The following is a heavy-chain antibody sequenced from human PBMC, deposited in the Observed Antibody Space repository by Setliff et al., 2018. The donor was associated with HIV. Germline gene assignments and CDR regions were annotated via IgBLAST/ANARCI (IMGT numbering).Heavy chain of an antibody. D-gene: IGHD3-10*01. V-gene: IGHV3-11*03. CDR2: ITGSSSYT. CDR1: GFTFSDYY. CDR3: TTTLSLWFGAPFDY. J-gene: IGHJ4*02. Sequence: PGGSLRLSCAASGFTFSDYYMSWIRQAPGKGLEWVSYITGSSSYTNYADSVKGRFTISRDNAKNTLYLQMNSLKSEDTAVYYCTTTLSLWFGAPFDYWGQGTLVTVSS.